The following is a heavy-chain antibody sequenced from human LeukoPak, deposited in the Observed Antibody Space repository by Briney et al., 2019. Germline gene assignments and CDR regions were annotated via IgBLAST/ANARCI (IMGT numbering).Heavy chain of an antibody. Sequence: PGGSLRLSCVASGFTFSSYAMSWVRQAPGKGLDWVSGISGSGGSTYYADSVKGRLTISRDNSKNTLYLQMNSLRAEDTAVYYCARDRYYDSSGYSYHYYYYGMGVWGQGTTVTVSS. V-gene: IGHV3-23*01. CDR3: ARDRYYDSSGYSYHYYYYGMGV. D-gene: IGHD3-22*01. J-gene: IGHJ6*02. CDR2: ISGSGGST. CDR1: GFTFSSYA.